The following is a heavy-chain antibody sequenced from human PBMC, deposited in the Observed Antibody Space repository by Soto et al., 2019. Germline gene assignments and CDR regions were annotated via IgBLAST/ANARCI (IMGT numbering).Heavy chain of an antibody. D-gene: IGHD3-3*01. J-gene: IGHJ6*02. CDR3: ARHAIFGVVIRGIDYYYGMDV. CDR1: GGTFSNYA. V-gene: IGHV1-69*01. Sequence: QVQLVQSGAEVKKPGSSVKVSCKASGGTFSNYAISWVRQAPGQGLEWMGGVIPIFGTTNYAQKFQGRVTITADDSTSTAYMVVSSLRSEDTAVYYCARHAIFGVVIRGIDYYYGMDVWGQGTTVTVSS. CDR2: VIPIFGTT.